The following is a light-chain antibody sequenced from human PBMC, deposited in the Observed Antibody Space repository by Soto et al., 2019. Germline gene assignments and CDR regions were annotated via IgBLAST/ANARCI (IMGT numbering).Light chain of an antibody. CDR1: QSISSW. Sequence: DIQMTQSPSTLSASVGDRVTITCRASQSISSWLAWYQQKPGKAPKLLIYDASSLESGVPSRFSGSGSATEFTLTISSLQPDDFATYYCQHYNSYSSTFGQGTKVEIK. CDR2: DAS. J-gene: IGKJ1*01. V-gene: IGKV1-5*01. CDR3: QHYNSYSST.